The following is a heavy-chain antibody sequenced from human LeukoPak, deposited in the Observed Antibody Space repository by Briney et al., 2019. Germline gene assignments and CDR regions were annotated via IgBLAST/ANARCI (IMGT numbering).Heavy chain of an antibody. CDR1: GFTFRSYG. D-gene: IGHD5-18*01. CDR3: AKDPRGYSYGSFEY. Sequence: PGGSLRLSCAASGFTFRSYGMHWVRQAPGKGLEWVAVISYDGSNKYYADSVKGRFTISRDNSKNTLYLQMNSLRAEDTAVYYCAKDPRGYSYGSFEYWGQGTLVTVSS. V-gene: IGHV3-30*18. CDR2: ISYDGSNK. J-gene: IGHJ4*02.